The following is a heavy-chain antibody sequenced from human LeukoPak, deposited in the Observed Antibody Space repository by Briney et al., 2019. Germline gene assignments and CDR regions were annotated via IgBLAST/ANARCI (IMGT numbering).Heavy chain of an antibody. CDR3: ARGEKGIGAAFDI. D-gene: IGHD3-16*01. CDR1: GFTVSSNC. Sequence: PGGSLRLSCAASGFTVSSNCMGWVRQAPGKGLEWVSLTHIDGSIHYADSVKGRFTISRDNSENSLYLQMNTLRVEDTAVYYCARGEKGIGAAFDIWGQGTMVTVSS. V-gene: IGHV3-53*01. CDR2: THIDGSI. J-gene: IGHJ3*02.